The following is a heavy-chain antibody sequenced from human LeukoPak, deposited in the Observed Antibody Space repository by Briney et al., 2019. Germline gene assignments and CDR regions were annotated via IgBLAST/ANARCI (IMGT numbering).Heavy chain of an antibody. CDR3: ARPYGSGSYNWFDP. D-gene: IGHD3-10*01. Sequence: PSETLSLTCTVSGGSISSSSYYWGWIRQPPGKGLEWIGSIYYSGSTYYNPSLKSRVTISVDTSKNQFSPKLSSVTAADTAVYYCARPYGSGSYNWFDPWGQGTLVTVSS. CDR2: IYYSGST. J-gene: IGHJ5*02. V-gene: IGHV4-39*01. CDR1: GGSISSSSYY.